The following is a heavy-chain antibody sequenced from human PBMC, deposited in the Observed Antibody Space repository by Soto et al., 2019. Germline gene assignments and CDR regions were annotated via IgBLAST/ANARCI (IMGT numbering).Heavy chain of an antibody. CDR1: GFRFKSFV. CDR3: ARWGTTGGFDL. J-gene: IGHJ4*02. V-gene: IGHV3-30*19. CDR2: TSYDGNNK. Sequence: QVQLVESGGGVVQPGTALRLSCAASGFRFKSFVMHWVSQAPGKGLEWVAFTSYDGNNKDYGDSVKGRFTVSRDNSQNTLHLQMDFLRPEDTALYCCARWGTTGGFDLWGQGTLVSVSS. D-gene: IGHD3-16*01.